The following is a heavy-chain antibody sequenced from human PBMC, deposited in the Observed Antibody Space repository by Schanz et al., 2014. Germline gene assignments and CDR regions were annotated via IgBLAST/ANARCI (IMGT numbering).Heavy chain of an antibody. Sequence: QGRLGESRASFPSPFSSFPFSCKASAYPFTGYYLHWVRQAPGQGLEWMGWIDPNSGGTFYKEKFQGRVTVTRDTSTTTVYMDLSSLISEDTAVYYCAFDRDDAYDIWGQGTTVTVSS. V-gene: IGHV1-2*02. D-gene: IGHD3-9*01. CDR2: IDPNSGGT. CDR1: AYPFTGYY. CDR3: AFDRDDAYDI. J-gene: IGHJ3*02.